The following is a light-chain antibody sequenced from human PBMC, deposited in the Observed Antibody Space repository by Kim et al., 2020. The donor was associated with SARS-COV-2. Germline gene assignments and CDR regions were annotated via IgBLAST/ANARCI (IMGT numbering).Light chain of an antibody. J-gene: IGLJ2*01. CDR3: CSYAGSFTVV. Sequence: GTSVTLSCTGTSSDVGGYNYVPWYQPHPGKAPKPMIYDVSKWPSGVPDRFSGSKSGNTASLTISGLQAEDEADYYCCSYAGSFTVVFGGGTQLTVL. CDR2: DVS. CDR1: SSDVGGYNY. V-gene: IGLV2-11*01.